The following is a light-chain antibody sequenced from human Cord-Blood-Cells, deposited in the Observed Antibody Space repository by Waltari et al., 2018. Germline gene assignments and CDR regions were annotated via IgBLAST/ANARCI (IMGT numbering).Light chain of an antibody. CDR1: SSSVGGYNH. CDR2: DVN. CDR3: SSYTSSSTLV. J-gene: IGLJ2*01. V-gene: IGLV2-14*01. Sequence: QSALTQPASVSGSPGPSITLSCTGTSSSVGGYNHVSWYQQHPGKAPKLMIYDVNNRPSGVSNRFSGSKSGNTASLTISGLQAEDEADYYCSSYTSSSTLVFGGGTKLTVL.